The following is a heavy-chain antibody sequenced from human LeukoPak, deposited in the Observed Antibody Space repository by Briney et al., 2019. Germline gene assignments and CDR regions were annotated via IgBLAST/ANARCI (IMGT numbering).Heavy chain of an antibody. Sequence: PSETLSLTCTVSGYSISSGYYWGWIRQPPGKGLEWIGSFYYSGITYYNPSLKTRVTISVDTSKNQFSLRLNSVTAADTAVYYCVLFPGYWGQGTLVTVSS. CDR1: GYSISSGYY. V-gene: IGHV4-38-2*02. CDR2: FYYSGIT. J-gene: IGHJ4*02. CDR3: VLFPGY.